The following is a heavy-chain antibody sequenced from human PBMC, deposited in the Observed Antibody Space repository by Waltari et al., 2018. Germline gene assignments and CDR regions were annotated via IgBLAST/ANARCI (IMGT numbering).Heavy chain of an antibody. CDR1: GFTVSSNY. CDR2: IYSGGST. J-gene: IGHJ6*02. Sequence: EVQLVESGGGLIQPGGSLRLSCAASGFTVSSNYMSWVRQAPGKGLEWVSVIYSGGSTYDADSVKGRFTISRDNYTAVYYCARDRALLRFLEWSPSYYGMDVWGQGTTVTVSS. D-gene: IGHD3-3*01. V-gene: IGHV3-53*01. CDR3: YYGMDV.